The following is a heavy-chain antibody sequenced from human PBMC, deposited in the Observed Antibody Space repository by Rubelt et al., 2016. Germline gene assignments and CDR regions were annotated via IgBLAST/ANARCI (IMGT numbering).Heavy chain of an antibody. D-gene: IGHD1-26*01. CDR2: IYYSGST. V-gene: IGHV4-39*07. Sequence: QLQLQESGPGLVKPSETLSLTCTVSGGSISSSSYYWGWIRQPPGQGLEWIGSIYYSGSTYYNPSLKSRVTISVDPSKNQFSLKLGSVTAADTAVYYCARGKWGWELRFDYWGQGTLVTVSS. J-gene: IGHJ4*02. CDR3: ARGKWGWELRFDY. CDR1: GGSISSSSYY.